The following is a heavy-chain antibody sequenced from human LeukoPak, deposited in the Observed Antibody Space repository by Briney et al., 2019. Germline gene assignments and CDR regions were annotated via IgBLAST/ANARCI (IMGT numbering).Heavy chain of an antibody. V-gene: IGHV3-11*06. J-gene: IGHJ4*02. Sequence: GGSLRLSCAASGFTFSDYYMSWTRQAPGKGLEWVPYISSSSSYTNYADSVKGRFTISRDNAKNSLYLQMNSLRAEDTAVYYCARGSTKSSSWLRYWGQGTLVTVSS. CDR1: GFTFSDYY. CDR3: ARGSTKSSSWLRY. CDR2: ISSSSSYT. D-gene: IGHD6-13*01.